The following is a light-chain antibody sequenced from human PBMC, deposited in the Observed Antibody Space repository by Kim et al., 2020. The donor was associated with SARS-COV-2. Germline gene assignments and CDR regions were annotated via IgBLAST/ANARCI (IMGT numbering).Light chain of an antibody. CDR1: QHINSDY. CDR3: QHYGTSPWT. CDR2: GAS. Sequence: YPGGRSTLSCRASQHINSDYLAWYHQKPGQAPRLLIYGASSRASGIPDTFSGSGSGTDFTLTISRLEPEDFAVYYCQHYGTSPWTFGQGTKVDIK. V-gene: IGKV3-20*01. J-gene: IGKJ1*01.